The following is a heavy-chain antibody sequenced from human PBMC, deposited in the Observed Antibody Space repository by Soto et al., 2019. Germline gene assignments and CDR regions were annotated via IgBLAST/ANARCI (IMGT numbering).Heavy chain of an antibody. V-gene: IGHV3-30*18. CDR2: ISYDGSNK. CDR1: GFTFSSYG. Sequence: PGGSLRLSCAASGFTFSSYGMHWVRQAPGKGLEWVAVISYDGSNKYYADSVKGRFTISRDNSKNTLYLQMNSLRAEDTAVYYCAKDRYDFWSGYSNWFDPWGQGTLVTSPQ. CDR3: AKDRYDFWSGYSNWFDP. D-gene: IGHD3-3*01. J-gene: IGHJ5*02.